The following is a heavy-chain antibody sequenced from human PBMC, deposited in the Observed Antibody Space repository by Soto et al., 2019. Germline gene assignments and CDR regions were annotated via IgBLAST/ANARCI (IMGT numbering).Heavy chain of an antibody. Sequence: GGSLRLSCAASGFTFSNAWMSWVRQAPGKGLEWVGRIKSKTDGGTTDYAAPVKGRFTISRDDSKNTLYLQMNSLKTEDTAVYYCTTDRKTGTRPPRIYYYYYMDVWGKGTTVTVSS. V-gene: IGHV3-15*01. J-gene: IGHJ6*03. CDR3: TTDRKTGTRPPRIYYYYYMDV. CDR1: GFTFSNAW. D-gene: IGHD1-7*01. CDR2: IKSKTDGGTT.